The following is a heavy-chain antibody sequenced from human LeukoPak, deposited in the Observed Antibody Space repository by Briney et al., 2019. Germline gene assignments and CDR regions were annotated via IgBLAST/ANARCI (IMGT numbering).Heavy chain of an antibody. Sequence: PSETLSLTCAVSGGSISSGGYSGSWIRRPPGKGLEWIGYIYHSGSTYYNPSLKSRVTISVDRSKNQFSLKLSSVTAADTAVYYCARGVSSGYYYVDYWGQGTLVTVSS. CDR2: IYHSGST. V-gene: IGHV4-30-2*01. J-gene: IGHJ4*02. D-gene: IGHD3-22*01. CDR1: GGSISSGGYS. CDR3: ARGVSSGYYYVDY.